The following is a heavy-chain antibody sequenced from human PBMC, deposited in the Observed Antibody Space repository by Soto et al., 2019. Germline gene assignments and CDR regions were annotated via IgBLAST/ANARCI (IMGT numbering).Heavy chain of an antibody. CDR2: IIPILGIA. Sequence: QVQLVQSGAEVKKPGSSVKVSCKASGGTFSSYTISWVRQAPGQGLEWMGRIIPILGIANYAQKFPGRVTIPADKPTSAAYMELSSLRSEDTAVYSRASPLITRLAFDIWGQGTMVTVSS. V-gene: IGHV1-69*02. J-gene: IGHJ3*02. D-gene: IGHD3-16*01. CDR3: ASPLITRLAFDI. CDR1: GGTFSSYT.